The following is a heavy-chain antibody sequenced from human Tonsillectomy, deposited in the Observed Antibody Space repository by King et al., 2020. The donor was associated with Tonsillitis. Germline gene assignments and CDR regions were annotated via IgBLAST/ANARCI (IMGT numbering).Heavy chain of an antibody. CDR2: IIPILGIA. CDR1: GGTFSSYA. V-gene: IGHV1-69*04. Sequence: QLVQSGAEVKKPGSSVKVSCKASGGTFSSYAISWVRQAPGQGLDWMGRIIPILGIANYAQKFQGRVTITADKSTSTAYMELSSLRYEDTAVEYCARGGWLVRYNWFDPWGQGTLVTVSS. J-gene: IGHJ5*02. CDR3: ARGGWLVRYNWFDP. D-gene: IGHD6-19*01.